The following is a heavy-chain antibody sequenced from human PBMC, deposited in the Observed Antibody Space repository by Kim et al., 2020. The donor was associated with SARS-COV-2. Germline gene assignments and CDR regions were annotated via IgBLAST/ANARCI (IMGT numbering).Heavy chain of an antibody. CDR3: ARGYCSSTSCYGESDWFDP. CDR1: GYTFTGYY. CDR2: INPNSGGT. J-gene: IGHJ5*02. V-gene: IGHV1-2*04. Sequence: ASVKVSCKASGYTFTGYYMHWVRQAPGQGLEWMGWINPNSGGTNYAQKFQGWVTMTRDTSISTAYMELSRLRSDDTAVYYCARGYCSSTSCYGESDWFDPWGQGTLVTVSS. D-gene: IGHD2-2*01.